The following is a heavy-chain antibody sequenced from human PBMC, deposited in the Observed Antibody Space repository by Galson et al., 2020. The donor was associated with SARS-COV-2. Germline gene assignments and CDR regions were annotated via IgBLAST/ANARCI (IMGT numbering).Heavy chain of an antibody. D-gene: IGHD3-9*01. J-gene: IGHJ4*02. CDR2: IWYDGSNK. Sequence: QLGESLKISCAASGFTFSSYGMHWVRQAPGKGLEWVAVIWYDGSNKYYADSVKGRFTISRDNSKNTLYLQMNSLRAEDTAVYYCATERDILTGYYNVGGIDYWGQGTLVTVSS. CDR3: ATERDILTGYYNVGGIDY. CDR1: GFTFSSYG. V-gene: IGHV3-30*02.